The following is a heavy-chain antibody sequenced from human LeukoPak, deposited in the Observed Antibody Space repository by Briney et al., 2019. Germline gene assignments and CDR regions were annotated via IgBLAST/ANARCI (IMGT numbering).Heavy chain of an antibody. J-gene: IGHJ4*02. V-gene: IGHV1-2*04. Sequence: ASVKVSCKASGYTCTGYYMHWVRQAPGQGLEGMGWTNPNSGGTNYAQKFQGWVTMTRDTSISTAYMELSRLRSDDTAVYYWARGRPMVRGVTDLYYFDYWGQGTLVTVSS. CDR2: TNPNSGGT. D-gene: IGHD3-10*01. CDR3: ARGRPMVRGVTDLYYFDY. CDR1: GYTCTGYY.